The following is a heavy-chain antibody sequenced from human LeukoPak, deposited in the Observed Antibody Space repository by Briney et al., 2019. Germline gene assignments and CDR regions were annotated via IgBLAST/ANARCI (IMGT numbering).Heavy chain of an antibody. CDR1: GGSISSYY. CDR2: IYYSGST. Sequence: PSETLSLTCTVSGGSISSYYWSWIRQPPGKGLEWIGYIYYSGSTNYNPSLKSRVTISVDTSKNQFSLKLSSVTAADTAVYYCARDTGLQYCYYYMDVWGKGTTVTVSS. V-gene: IGHV4-59*01. J-gene: IGHJ6*03. D-gene: IGHD4-11*01. CDR3: ARDTGLQYCYYYMDV.